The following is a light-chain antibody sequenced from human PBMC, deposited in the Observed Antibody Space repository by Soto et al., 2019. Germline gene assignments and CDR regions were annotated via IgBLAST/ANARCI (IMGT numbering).Light chain of an antibody. V-gene: IGLV2-14*01. J-gene: IGLJ2*01. CDR2: DVT. CDR3: RSYTTSSTLVV. Sequence: QSALTQPASVYGSPGQSITISCTGTSSDVGGSHFVSWYQQHPGKAPKLIIYDVTDRPSGVSDRFSGSISGNTASLTISGLQAEDEADYYCRSYTTSSTLVVFGGGTKLTVL. CDR1: SSDVGGSHF.